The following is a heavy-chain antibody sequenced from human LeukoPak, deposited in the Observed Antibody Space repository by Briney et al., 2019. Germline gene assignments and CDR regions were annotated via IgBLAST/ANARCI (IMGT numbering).Heavy chain of an antibody. Sequence: PSETLSLTCTVSGGSISAYYWSWIRQPPGKGLEWIGYIYSSGSSNYNPSLKSRVTISVDTPKNQFSLKLSSVTAADTAVYYCARSGGYGSGISYWGQGTLVTVSS. D-gene: IGHD3-10*01. CDR1: GGSISAYY. V-gene: IGHV4-59*12. CDR3: ARSGGYGSGISY. J-gene: IGHJ4*02. CDR2: IYSSGSS.